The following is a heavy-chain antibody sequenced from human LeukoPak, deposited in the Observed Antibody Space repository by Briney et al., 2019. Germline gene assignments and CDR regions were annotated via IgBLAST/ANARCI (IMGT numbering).Heavy chain of an antibody. CDR2: FDPEDGET. Sequence: GASVKVSCKVSGYALTELSMHWVRQAPGKGLEWMGGFDPEDGETIYAQKFQGRVTMTEDTSTDTAYMELSSLRSEDTAVYYCAASDILTGYTVDYWGQGTLVTVSS. V-gene: IGHV1-24*01. D-gene: IGHD3-9*01. CDR3: AASDILTGYTVDY. J-gene: IGHJ4*02. CDR1: GYALTELS.